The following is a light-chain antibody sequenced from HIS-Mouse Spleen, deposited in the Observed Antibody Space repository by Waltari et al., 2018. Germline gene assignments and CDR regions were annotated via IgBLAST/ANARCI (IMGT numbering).Light chain of an antibody. CDR1: ALPKQS. J-gene: IGLJ1*01. CDR3: QVWDSSSDRV. V-gene: IGLV3-25*02. Sequence: SYELTQPPSVSVSPGQTARITCPGDALPKQSAYWYQQKPGQAPVLVIYKDSERPSGIPERFSGSSSGTTVTLTISRVEAGDEADYYCQVWDSSSDRVFGTGTKVTVL. CDR2: KDS.